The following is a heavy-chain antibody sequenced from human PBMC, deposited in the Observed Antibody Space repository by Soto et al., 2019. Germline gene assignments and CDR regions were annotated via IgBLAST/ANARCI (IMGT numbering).Heavy chain of an antibody. CDR2: ISGDGSST. J-gene: IGHJ4*02. CDR1: GFTFTTYY. CDR3: ARGGRGGFDY. D-gene: IGHD3-16*01. V-gene: IGHV3-74*01. Sequence: EVHLVESGGGLVQPGGSLRLSCAASGFTFTTYYMHWVRQAPGKGLVWVSRISGDGSSTDYADSVKGRFNPCRDNARNTLSRQMSSLRVEDTAVYYCARGGRGGFDYWGQGVLVPVSS.